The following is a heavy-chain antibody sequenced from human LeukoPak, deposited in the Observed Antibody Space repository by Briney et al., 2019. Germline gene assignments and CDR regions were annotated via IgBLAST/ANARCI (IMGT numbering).Heavy chain of an antibody. CDR2: ITSSSNYI. J-gene: IGHJ4*02. V-gene: IGHV3-21*01. CDR3: ARDRGYFDN. Sequence: GGSLRLSCAASGFTFSIYSMNWVRQAPGKGLEWLSSITSSSNYIYYADSVKGRFTISRDNVQNSLYLQMNSLRAEDTTMYYCARDRGYFDNWGQGTLVTVSS. CDR1: GFTFSIYS.